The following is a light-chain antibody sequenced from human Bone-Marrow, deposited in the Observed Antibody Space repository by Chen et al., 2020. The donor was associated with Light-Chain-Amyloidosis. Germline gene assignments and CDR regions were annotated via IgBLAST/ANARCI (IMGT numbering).Light chain of an antibody. CDR3: QQSYTTPPIT. Sequence: DSKMTQDPSSRSASVGDRGTITCRASQSISSFLNWYQQKPVKAPKLLIYAASNLHSDVPSSFRGSGSGTDFTLTITSLQPEDFATYYCQQSYTTPPITFGQGTRLEIK. CDR1: QSISSF. J-gene: IGKJ5*01. CDR2: AAS. V-gene: IGKV1-39*01.